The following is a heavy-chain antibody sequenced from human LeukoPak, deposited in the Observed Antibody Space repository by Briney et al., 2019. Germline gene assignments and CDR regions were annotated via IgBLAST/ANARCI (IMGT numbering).Heavy chain of an antibody. D-gene: IGHD5-12*01. V-gene: IGHV4-59*01. CDR2: IYYSGST. CDR3: ARVSGGYDLDY. J-gene: IGHJ4*02. Sequence: SETLSLTCTVSGGSISSYYWSWIRQPPGKGLEWIGYIYYSGSTNYNPSLKSRVTISVDTSKNLFSLKLSSVTAADTAVYYCARVSGGYDLDYWGQGTLVTVSS. CDR1: GGSISSYY.